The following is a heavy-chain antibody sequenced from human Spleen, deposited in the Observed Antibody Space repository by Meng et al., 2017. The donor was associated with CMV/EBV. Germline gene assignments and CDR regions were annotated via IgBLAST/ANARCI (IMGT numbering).Heavy chain of an antibody. Sequence: GESLKISCAASGFTFSSYSMNWVRQAPGKGLEWVSSISSSSSYIYYADSVKGRFTMSRDRSKNTLFLQMNSLRLEDTGLYYCVSRRLHLDVWGLGTTVTVSS. V-gene: IGHV3-21*01. CDR1: GFTFSSYS. CDR2: ISSSSSYI. D-gene: IGHD1-14*01. J-gene: IGHJ6*02. CDR3: VSRRLHLDV.